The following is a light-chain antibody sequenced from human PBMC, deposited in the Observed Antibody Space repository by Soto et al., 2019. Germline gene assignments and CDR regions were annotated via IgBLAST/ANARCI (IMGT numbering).Light chain of an antibody. CDR1: QSVSSSY. CDR3: QQYANSHGT. V-gene: IGKV3-20*01. CDR2: GAS. J-gene: IGKJ1*01. Sequence: EIVLTQSPGTLSLSPGERATLSCRASQSVSSSYLAWYQQKPGQAPRLLIYGASARATGIPDRFSGGGSGAEYTLTISRLEPEDFAVYYCQQYANSHGTFGQGTKVDIK.